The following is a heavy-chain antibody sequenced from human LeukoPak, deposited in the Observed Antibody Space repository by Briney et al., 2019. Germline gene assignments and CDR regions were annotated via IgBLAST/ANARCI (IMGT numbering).Heavy chain of an antibody. V-gene: IGHV3-48*03. Sequence: GGSLRLSCAASGFTFSSYEMNWVRQAPGKGLEWVSYISSSGSTIYYADSVKGRFTISRDNAKNSLYLQMNSLRAEDTAVYYCARGVRQWLLTYYFDYWGQGTLVAVSS. CDR1: GFTFSSYE. CDR2: ISSSGSTI. CDR3: ARGVRQWLLTYYFDY. J-gene: IGHJ4*02. D-gene: IGHD6-19*01.